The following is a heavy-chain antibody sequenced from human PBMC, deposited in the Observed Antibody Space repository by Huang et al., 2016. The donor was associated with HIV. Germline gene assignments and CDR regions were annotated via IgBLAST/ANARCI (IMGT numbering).Heavy chain of an antibody. J-gene: IGHJ4*02. Sequence: QVQLVESGGGVVQPGRSLRLSCVASGFTFNNFGMHWVRQAPGKGVGWVAFISYDGSSGRYSESVKGRFTISRDNPMDTLYLQMNSLRPDDTAVYYCAKESRWYSDLDNWGQGTLVTVSS. CDR2: ISYDGSSG. V-gene: IGHV3-30*18. CDR1: GFTFNNFG. CDR3: AKESRWYSDLDN. D-gene: IGHD2-15*01.